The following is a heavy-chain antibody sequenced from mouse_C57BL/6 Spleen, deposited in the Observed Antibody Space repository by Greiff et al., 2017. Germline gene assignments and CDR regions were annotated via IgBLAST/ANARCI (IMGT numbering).Heavy chain of an antibody. J-gene: IGHJ4*01. D-gene: IGHD3-2*02. V-gene: IGHV5-4*01. CDR2: ISDGGSYT. CDR3: ARDSSGYGAMDY. Sequence: EVHLVESGGGLVKPGGSLKLSCAASGFTFSSYAMSWVRQTPEKRLEWVATISDGGSYTYYPDNVKGRFTISRDNAKNNLYLQMSHLKSEDTAMYYCARDSSGYGAMDYWGQGTSVTVSS. CDR1: GFTFSSYA.